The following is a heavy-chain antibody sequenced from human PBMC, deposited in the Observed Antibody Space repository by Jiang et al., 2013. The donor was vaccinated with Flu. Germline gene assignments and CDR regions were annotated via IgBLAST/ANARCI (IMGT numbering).Heavy chain of an antibody. Sequence: KKPGSSVKVSCKASGGTLNTDLINWVRQAPGQGLEWMGGIIPMLGILRYSQKFQGRVTMTADKSTSTTYMELSSLRSEDTAVYYCARFDGYTSSSETDYWGQGTLVTVSS. CDR2: IIPMLGIL. D-gene: IGHD5-24*01. V-gene: IGHV1-69*02. CDR3: ARFDGYTSSSETDY. CDR1: GGTLNTDL. J-gene: IGHJ4*02.